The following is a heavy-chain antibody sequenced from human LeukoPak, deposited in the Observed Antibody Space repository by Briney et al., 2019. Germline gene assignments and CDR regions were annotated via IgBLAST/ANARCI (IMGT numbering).Heavy chain of an antibody. CDR1: GGSVSSGSYY. CDR2: IFYSGST. V-gene: IGHV4-61*01. D-gene: IGHD4-17*01. J-gene: IGHJ4*02. CDR3: ARGPPDGDYFDY. Sequence: SGTLSLTCTVSGGSVSSGSYYWSWIRQPPGKGLEWIGYIFYSGSTNYNPSLKSRDTISVDTSENQFSLKLSSVTAADTAVYYCARGPPDGDYFDYWGQGTLVTVSS.